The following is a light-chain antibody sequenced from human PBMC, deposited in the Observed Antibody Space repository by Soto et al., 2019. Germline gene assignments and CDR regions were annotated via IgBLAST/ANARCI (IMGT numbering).Light chain of an antibody. Sequence: DIQMTQSPSSLSASVGDRVTITCRASQSISRYLIWYQQKPGKAPKLLIYGASSLQSGVPSRFSGSGSGTDFALTISSLQPEDFETYYCQQSYSSPITFGQGTRLES. CDR1: QSISRY. J-gene: IGKJ5*01. CDR3: QQSYSSPIT. CDR2: GAS. V-gene: IGKV1-39*01.